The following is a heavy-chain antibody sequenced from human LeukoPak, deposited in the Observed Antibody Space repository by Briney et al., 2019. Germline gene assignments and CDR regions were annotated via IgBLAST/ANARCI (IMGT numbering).Heavy chain of an antibody. CDR1: GFTFSNFS. J-gene: IGHJ4*02. D-gene: IGHD5-18*01. CDR3: ARAGGYSYGYDAPPDY. Sequence: GGSLRLSCAASGFTFSNFSLSWVRQAPGKGLEWISFISDSSTYIYYADSVKGRFTISRDNAKNSLYLQMNSLRAEDTAVYYCARAGGYSYGYDAPPDYWGQGTLVTVSS. V-gene: IGHV3-21*04. CDR2: ISDSSTYI.